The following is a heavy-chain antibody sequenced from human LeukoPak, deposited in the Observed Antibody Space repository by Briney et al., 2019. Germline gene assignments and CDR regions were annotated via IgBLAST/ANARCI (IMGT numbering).Heavy chain of an antibody. CDR2: INHSGST. CDR3: ASYYYDSPALLWAFDI. Sequence: SETLSLTCAVYGGSFSGYYWSWIRQPPGKGLEWIGEINHSGSTNYNPSLKSRVTISVDTSKNQFSLKLSSVTAADTAVYYCASYYYDSPALLWAFDIWGQGTMVTVSS. V-gene: IGHV4-34*01. CDR1: GGSFSGYY. J-gene: IGHJ3*02. D-gene: IGHD3-22*01.